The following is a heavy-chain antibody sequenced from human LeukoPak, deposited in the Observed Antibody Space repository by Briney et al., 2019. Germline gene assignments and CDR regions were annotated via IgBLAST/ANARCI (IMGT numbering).Heavy chain of an antibody. CDR1: GYSISSGYY. D-gene: IGHD3-22*01. CDR3: ARHGYYGPLDAFDI. V-gene: IGHV4-38-2*02. CDR2: IYHSGST. Sequence: SETLSLTCTVSGYSISSGYYWGWIRQPPGKGLEWIGSIYHSGSTYYNPSLKSRVTISVDTSKNQFSLKLSSVTAADTAVYYCARHGYYGPLDAFDIWGQGTMVTVSS. J-gene: IGHJ3*02.